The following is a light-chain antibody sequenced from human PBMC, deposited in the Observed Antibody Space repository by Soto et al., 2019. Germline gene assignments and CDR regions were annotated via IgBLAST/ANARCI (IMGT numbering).Light chain of an antibody. J-gene: IGKJ1*01. CDR1: QSISSY. Sequence: DIQMTQSPSSLSASVGDRVTITCRASQSISSYLNWYQQKPGKAPKLLIYAASSLQSGVPSRFSGSGSGTDFTLTISSLQPEDFATCYCQQSYSTPPTFGQGTK. CDR3: QQSYSTPPT. CDR2: AAS. V-gene: IGKV1-39*01.